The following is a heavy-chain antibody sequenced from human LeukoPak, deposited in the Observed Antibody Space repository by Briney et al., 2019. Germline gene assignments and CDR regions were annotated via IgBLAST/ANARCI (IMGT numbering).Heavy chain of an antibody. Sequence: SVKVSCKASGGTFSSYTISWVRQAPGQGLEWMGGIIPIFGTANYAQKFQGRATITADESTSTAYMELSSLRSEDTAVYYCARWLRYYFDYWGQGTLVTVSS. D-gene: IGHD5-12*01. CDR3: ARWLRYYFDY. J-gene: IGHJ4*02. CDR2: IIPIFGTA. V-gene: IGHV1-69*13. CDR1: GGTFSSYT.